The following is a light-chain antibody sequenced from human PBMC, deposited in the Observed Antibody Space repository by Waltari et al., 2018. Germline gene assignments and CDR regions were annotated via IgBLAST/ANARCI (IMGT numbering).Light chain of an antibody. CDR1: QSLFFILNIKNN. J-gene: IGKJ1*01. V-gene: IGKV4-1*01. CDR2: WAS. Sequence: IVMTQPPDSLPGSRGERATTNCKSSQSLFFILNIKNNLAWYQHKPGRSPKMHFYWASTRESGVPDRFSGSGSGTDFTLTISSLQAEDVAIYYCQQYYTSRRTFGQGTKVEIK. CDR3: QQYYTSRRT.